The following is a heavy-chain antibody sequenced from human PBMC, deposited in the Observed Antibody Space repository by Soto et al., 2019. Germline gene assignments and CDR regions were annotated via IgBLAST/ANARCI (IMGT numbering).Heavy chain of an antibody. D-gene: IGHD6-19*01. J-gene: IGHJ4*02. V-gene: IGHV3-23*01. CDR2: ISSGGTTT. Sequence: GGSLRLSCTASGFSFSTHAMSWVRQAPGKGLEWVSSISSGGTTTFYAASVEGRFTISRDKSKNTLYLQMNSLSDDDVAVYDCASEAGSIGGWFRRKFDACGQGRKVTVSS. CDR1: GFSFSTHA. CDR3: ASEAGSIGGWFRRKFDA.